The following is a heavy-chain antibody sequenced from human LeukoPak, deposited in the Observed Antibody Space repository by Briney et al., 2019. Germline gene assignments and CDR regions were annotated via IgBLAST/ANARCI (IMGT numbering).Heavy chain of an antibody. CDR2: IYYSGST. Sequence: SQTLSLTCTVSGGSISSGDYYWSWIRQPPGKGLEWIGYIYYSGSTYYNPSLKSRVTISVDTSKNQFSLKLSSVTAADTAVYYCARQVVAASYYFDYWGQGTLVTVSS. CDR1: GGSISSGDYY. CDR3: ARQVVAASYYFDY. V-gene: IGHV4-30-4*01. D-gene: IGHD2-15*01. J-gene: IGHJ4*02.